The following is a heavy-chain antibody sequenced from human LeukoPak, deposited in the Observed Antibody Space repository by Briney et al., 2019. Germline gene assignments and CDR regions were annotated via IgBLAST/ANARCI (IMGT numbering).Heavy chain of an antibody. Sequence: GGSLRLSCAASGFTFSSYGMHWVRQAPGKGLEWVAFIRYDGSNKYYADSVKGRFTISRDNSKNTLYLQMNSLRAEDTAVYYCAKDLGYGDYYFDYWGQGTLATVSS. CDR2: IRYDGSNK. D-gene: IGHD4-17*01. J-gene: IGHJ4*02. CDR1: GFTFSSYG. V-gene: IGHV3-30*02. CDR3: AKDLGYGDYYFDY.